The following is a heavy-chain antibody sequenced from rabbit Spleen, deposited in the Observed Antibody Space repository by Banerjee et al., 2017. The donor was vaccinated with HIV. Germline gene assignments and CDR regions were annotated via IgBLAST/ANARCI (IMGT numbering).Heavy chain of an antibody. D-gene: IGHD1-1*01. V-gene: IGHV1S40*01. CDR2: IYTGGSGGI. CDR3: ARDTSSSFSSYGMDR. Sequence: QSLEESGGDLVKPGASLTLTCTASGFSFSNYYYIYWVRQAPGKGLEWIGCIYTGGSGGIYYASWARGRFTISKTSSTTVTLQMTSLTAADTATYFCARDTSSSFSSYGMDRWGQGTLVTVS. CDR1: GFSFSNYYY. J-gene: IGHJ6*01.